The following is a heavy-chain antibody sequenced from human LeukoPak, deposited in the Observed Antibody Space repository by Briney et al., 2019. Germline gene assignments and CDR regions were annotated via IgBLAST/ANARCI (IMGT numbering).Heavy chain of an antibody. V-gene: IGHV3-7*01. CDR1: GFTFSSSW. CDR2: IKHDGSEK. J-gene: IGHJ4*02. D-gene: IGHD3-3*01. CDR3: ATDRGWRTSGYYLYYFEY. Sequence: PGGSLRLSCVASGFTFSSSWMSWVRQAPGKGLEWVASIKHDGSEKYYVDSVRGRPTISRDNTMNSLYLQMSSLRAEDTAVYYCATDRGWRTSGYYLYYFEYWGQGTLVTYSS.